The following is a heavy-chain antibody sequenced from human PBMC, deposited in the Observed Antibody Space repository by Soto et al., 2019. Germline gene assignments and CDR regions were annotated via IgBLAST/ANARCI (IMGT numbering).Heavy chain of an antibody. V-gene: IGHV4-39*01. J-gene: IGHJ4*02. CDR1: GGSISSSSYY. D-gene: IGHD3-3*01. Sequence: PSETLSLTCTVSGGSISSSSYYWGWIRQPPGKGLEWIGSIYYSGSTYYNPSLKSRVTISVDTSKNQFSLKLSSVTAADTAVYYCARLAQWENYDFWSGYWDYFDYWGQGTLVTVSS. CDR2: IYYSGST. CDR3: ARLAQWENYDFWSGYWDYFDY.